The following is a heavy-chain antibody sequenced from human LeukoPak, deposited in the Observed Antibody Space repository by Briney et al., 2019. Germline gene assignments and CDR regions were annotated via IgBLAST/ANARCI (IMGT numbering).Heavy chain of an antibody. CDR2: VYGSGST. Sequence: SETLSLTCSVSGYSISNGHYWGWIRQPPGKGLEWIGSVYGSGSTYYNTSLKSRVTISVDTSKNQFSLKLSSVTAADTAVYYCARAPGGVRGTRELDYWGQGTLVTVSS. CDR3: ARAPGGVRGTRELDY. CDR1: GYSISNGHY. J-gene: IGHJ4*02. D-gene: IGHD3-10*01. V-gene: IGHV4-38-2*02.